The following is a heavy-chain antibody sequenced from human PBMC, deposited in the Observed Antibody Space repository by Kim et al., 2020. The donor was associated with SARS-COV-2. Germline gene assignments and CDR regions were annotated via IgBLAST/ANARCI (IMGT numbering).Heavy chain of an antibody. Sequence: SVKVSCKASGGTFSSYAISWVRQAPGQGLEWMGRIIPILGIANYAQKFQGRVTITADKSTSTAYMELSSLRSEDTAVYYCASSVCSSTSCYKHHYYGMDVWGQGTTVTVSS. CDR3: ASSVCSSTSCYKHHYYGMDV. CDR2: IIPILGIA. V-gene: IGHV1-69*04. CDR1: GGTFSSYA. J-gene: IGHJ6*02. D-gene: IGHD2-2*02.